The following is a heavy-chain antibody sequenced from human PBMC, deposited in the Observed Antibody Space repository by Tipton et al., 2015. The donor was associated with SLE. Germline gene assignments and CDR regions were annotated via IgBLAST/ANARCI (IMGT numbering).Heavy chain of an antibody. CDR2: LFSGGSI. J-gene: IGHJ6*03. Sequence: SLRLSCAASEFTVSDYAVTWVRQAPGKGLEWVSVLFSGGSIHYADSVKGRFTISRDNSKNTLYLQMNSLRAEDTAVYYCARDSFWSGYYYYYYYMGVWGKGTTVTVSS. CDR1: EFTVSDYA. D-gene: IGHD3-3*01. CDR3: ARDSFWSGYYYYYYYMGV. V-gene: IGHV3-23*03.